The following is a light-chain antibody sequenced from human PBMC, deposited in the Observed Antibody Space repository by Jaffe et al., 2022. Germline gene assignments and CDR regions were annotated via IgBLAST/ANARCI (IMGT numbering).Light chain of an antibody. Sequence: DIQLTQSPSFLSASVGDRVTITCRASQGISRNLAWYQQKPGKAPKLLISSASTLQSGVPSRISGSGSGTEFTLTFNSLQPEDLATYFCQQLNNFPLTFGGGTTVEIK. CDR2: SAS. CDR3: QQLNNFPLT. CDR1: QGISRN. J-gene: IGKJ4*01. V-gene: IGKV1-9*01.